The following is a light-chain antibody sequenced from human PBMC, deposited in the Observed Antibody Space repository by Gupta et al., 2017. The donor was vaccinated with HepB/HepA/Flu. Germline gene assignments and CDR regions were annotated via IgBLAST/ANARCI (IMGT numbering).Light chain of an antibody. J-gene: IGLJ2*01. V-gene: IGLV1-44*01. CDR1: SSNVGRNN. CDR3: AAWDTSLNVVV. Sequence: QSVLTQSTSVSGTPGQRVTILCSGSSSNVGRNNVNWYQQLPGTAPKLLIYYNDERPSGVPDRISGSKSGTSASLAISGLQSEDEADYYCAAWDTSLNVVVFGGGTKLTVL. CDR2: YND.